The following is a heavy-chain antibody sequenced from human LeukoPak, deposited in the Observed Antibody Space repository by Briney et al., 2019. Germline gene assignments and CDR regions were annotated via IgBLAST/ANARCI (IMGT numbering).Heavy chain of an antibody. V-gene: IGHV3-23*01. J-gene: IGHJ4*02. CDR1: GFTFSSYA. CDR2: ISGSGGST. D-gene: IGHD1-26*01. CDR3: AKDYSGLWLITTLDY. Sequence: GGSLRLSCAASGFTFSSYAMSWVRQAPGKGLEWVSAISGSGGSTYYADSVKGRFTISRDNSKNTLYLPMNSLRAEDTAVYYCAKDYSGLWLITTLDYWGQGTLVTVSS.